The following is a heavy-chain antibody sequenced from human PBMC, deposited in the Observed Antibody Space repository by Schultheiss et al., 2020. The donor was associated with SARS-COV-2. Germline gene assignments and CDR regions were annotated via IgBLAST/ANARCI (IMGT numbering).Heavy chain of an antibody. D-gene: IGHD3-22*01. Sequence: SQTLSLTCTVSGGSISSYYWSWIRQPPGKGLEWIGHIYYSGSTNYNPSLKSRVTISIDTSKSQFSLKLSSVTAADTAVYYCARQSYYYDSSGYFYYFDYWGHGTLVTVSS. V-gene: IGHV4-59*08. CDR1: GGSISSYY. J-gene: IGHJ4*01. CDR3: ARQSYYYDSSGYFYYFDY. CDR2: IYYSGST.